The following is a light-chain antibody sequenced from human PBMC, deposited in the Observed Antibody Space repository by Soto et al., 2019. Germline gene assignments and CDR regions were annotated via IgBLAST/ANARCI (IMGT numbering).Light chain of an antibody. J-gene: IGLJ1*01. CDR1: SSDVGGYNY. V-gene: IGLV2-14*01. Sequence: QSVLTQPASVSGTPGQSITISCTGTSSDVGGYNYVFWYQQHPGKAPKPMIYDVSNRPSGVSNRFSGSKSGNTASLTISGLQAEDEADYYCSSYTSSSVLVFGTGTKGTVL. CDR3: SSYTSSSVLV. CDR2: DVS.